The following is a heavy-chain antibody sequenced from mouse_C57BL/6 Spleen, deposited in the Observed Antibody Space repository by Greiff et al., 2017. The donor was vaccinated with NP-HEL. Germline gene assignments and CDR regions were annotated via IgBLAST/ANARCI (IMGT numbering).Heavy chain of an antibody. CDR1: GYTFTDYY. Sequence: EVQLQQSGPVLVKPGASVKMSCKASGYTFTDYYMNWVKQSHGKSLEWIGVINPYNGGTSYNQKFKGKATLTVDKSSSTAYMELNSLTSEDSAVYYCARYRNDGYYWFAYWGQGTLVTVSA. CDR3: ARYRNDGYYWFAY. CDR2: INPYNGGT. V-gene: IGHV1-19*01. J-gene: IGHJ3*01. D-gene: IGHD2-3*01.